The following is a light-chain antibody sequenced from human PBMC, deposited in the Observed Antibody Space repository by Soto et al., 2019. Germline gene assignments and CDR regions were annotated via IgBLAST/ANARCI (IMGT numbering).Light chain of an antibody. V-gene: IGKV1-5*03. CDR1: QSISAW. Sequence: DIQMTQSPSTLSASVGDRVTITCRASQSISAWLAWYQQKPGKAPKLLIYKVSNLETGVPSRFSGSGSGTEFTLTISSLQPDDFATYYCQQYNTYSRAFGQGTKVDIK. CDR2: KVS. J-gene: IGKJ1*01. CDR3: QQYNTYSRA.